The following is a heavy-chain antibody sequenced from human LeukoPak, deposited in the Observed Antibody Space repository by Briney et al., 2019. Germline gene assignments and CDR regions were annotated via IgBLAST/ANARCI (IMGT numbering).Heavy chain of an antibody. J-gene: IGHJ4*02. Sequence: GGSLRLSCAASGFTFSTYSMNWVRQAPGKGLEWVSSISSSSSYIYYADSVKGRFTISRDNAKNSLYLQMNSLRAEDTAVYYCATYRQVLLPFESWGQGTLVTVSS. CDR2: ISSSSSYI. CDR3: ATYRQVLLPFES. V-gene: IGHV3-21*01. D-gene: IGHD5-18*01. CDR1: GFTFSTYS.